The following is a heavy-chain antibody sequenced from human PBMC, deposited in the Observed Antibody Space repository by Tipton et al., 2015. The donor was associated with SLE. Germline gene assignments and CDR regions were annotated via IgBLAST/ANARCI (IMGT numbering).Heavy chain of an antibody. Sequence: LSLTCAVSGYSISSGYYWGWIRQPPGKGLEWIGSIYHSGSTYYNPSLKSRVTISVDTSKNQFSLKLSSVTAADAAVYYCASRDSSGWSHDAFDIWGQGTMVTVSS. CDR2: IYHSGST. D-gene: IGHD6-19*01. J-gene: IGHJ3*02. V-gene: IGHV4-38-2*01. CDR3: ASRDSSGWSHDAFDI. CDR1: GYSISSGYY.